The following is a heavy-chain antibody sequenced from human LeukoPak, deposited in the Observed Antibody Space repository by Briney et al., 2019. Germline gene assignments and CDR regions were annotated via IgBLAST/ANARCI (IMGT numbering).Heavy chain of an antibody. D-gene: IGHD3-10*01. CDR1: GFTFSSYA. J-gene: IGHJ4*02. V-gene: IGHV3-23*01. CDR3: AKDIMVRGVIPVYYFDY. Sequence: GGSLRLPCAASGFTFSSYAMSWVRQAPGKGLEWVSAISGSGGSTYYADSVKGRFTISRDNSKNTLYLQMNSLRAEDTAVYYCAKDIMVRGVIPVYYFDYWGQGTLVTVSS. CDR2: ISGSGGST.